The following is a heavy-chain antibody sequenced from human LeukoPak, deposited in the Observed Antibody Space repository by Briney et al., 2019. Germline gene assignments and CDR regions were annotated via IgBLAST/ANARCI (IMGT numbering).Heavy chain of an antibody. CDR1: GFTFSNYA. D-gene: IGHD2-21*02. CDR2: ISRSGGNT. V-gene: IGHV3-23*01. J-gene: IGHJ4*02. Sequence: GGPLRLSCAASGFTFSNYAVTWVRQSPERGLEWVSTISRSGGNTHYADSVKGRFTVSRDTSSDTLFLQMNSLRAEDTAVYYCARDVEVCRIGACYWTTFDCWGQGTLVTVSS. CDR3: ARDVEVCRIGACYWTTFDC.